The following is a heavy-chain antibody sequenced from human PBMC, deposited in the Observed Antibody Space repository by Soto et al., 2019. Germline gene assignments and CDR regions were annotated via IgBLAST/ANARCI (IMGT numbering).Heavy chain of an antibody. Sequence: QVQLQESGPGLVKPSETLSLTCTVSGGDISTYYWTWIRQPAGKGLEWIGRIYSSGSTKYNPSLKSRVTMSLDTSKNQFSLRLSSVTAADTAVHYCARGQRFSDWFDPWGQGTLVTVSS. CDR3: ARGQRFSDWFDP. CDR1: GGDISTYY. V-gene: IGHV4-4*07. CDR2: IYSSGST. D-gene: IGHD3-3*01. J-gene: IGHJ5*02.